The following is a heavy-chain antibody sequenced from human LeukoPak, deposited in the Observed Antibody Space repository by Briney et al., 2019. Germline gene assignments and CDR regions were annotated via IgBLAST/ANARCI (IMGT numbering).Heavy chain of an antibody. CDR2: ISGDSNYI. V-gene: IGHV3-21*04. CDR3: AKDRDIGVTTVISAFDI. D-gene: IGHD4-11*01. J-gene: IGHJ3*02. Sequence: GGSLRLSCAASGFTFSRYSMSWVRQAPGKGLEWVSSISGDSNYIYYADSVEGRFTISRDNAKNSLYLQMNSLRAEDTAVYYCAKDRDIGVTTVISAFDIWGQGTMVTVSS. CDR1: GFTFSRYS.